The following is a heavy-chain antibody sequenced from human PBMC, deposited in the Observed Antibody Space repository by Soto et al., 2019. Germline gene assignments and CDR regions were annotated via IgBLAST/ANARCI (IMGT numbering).Heavy chain of an antibody. CDR2: ISNSGSLR. CDR3: ARDLRITGNFDS. D-gene: IGHD1-20*01. Sequence: EVQLVESGGGLVQPGGSLRLSCAASGFTLSSYSMNWVRQAPGKGLEWVSHISNSGSLRYYADSVKGRFTISRDNAKNSLYLQMNSLRDEDTALYYCARDLRITGNFDSWGQGTLVTVSS. CDR1: GFTLSSYS. V-gene: IGHV3-48*02. J-gene: IGHJ4*02.